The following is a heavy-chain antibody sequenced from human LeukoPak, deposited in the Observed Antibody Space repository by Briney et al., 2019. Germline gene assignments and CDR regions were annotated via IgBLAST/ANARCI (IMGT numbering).Heavy chain of an antibody. V-gene: IGHV3-9*01. J-gene: IGHJ3*02. CDR2: ISWNSGSI. Sequence: PGGSLRLSCAASGFTFDDYAMHWVRQAPGKGLEWVSGISWNSGSIGYADSVKGRFTISRDNAKNSLYLQMNSLRAEDTALYYCAKDRGYSCDHDAFDIWGQGTMVTVSS. CDR1: GFTFDDYA. D-gene: IGHD5-18*01. CDR3: AKDRGYSCDHDAFDI.